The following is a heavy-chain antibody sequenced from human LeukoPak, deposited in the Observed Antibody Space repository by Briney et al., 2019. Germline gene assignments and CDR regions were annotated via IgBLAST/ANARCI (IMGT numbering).Heavy chain of an antibody. CDR1: GFTFSSYA. Sequence: GGSLRLSCAASGFTFSSYAMSWVRQAPGKGLERVSAISGSGGSTYYADSVKGRFTISRDNSKNTLYLQMNSLRAEDTAVYYCAKRSPGTMVRGVIYDYWGQGTLVTVSS. CDR2: ISGSGGST. CDR3: AKRSPGTMVRGVIYDY. D-gene: IGHD3-10*01. J-gene: IGHJ4*02. V-gene: IGHV3-23*01.